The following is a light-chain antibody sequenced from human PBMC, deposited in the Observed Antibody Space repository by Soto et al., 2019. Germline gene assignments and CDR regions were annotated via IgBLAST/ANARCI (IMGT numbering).Light chain of an antibody. J-gene: IGLJ1*01. Sequence: QSALTQPRSVSGSPGQSVTISCTGTSSDVGTYNYVSWYQQHPGKAPKVVISDVSQRPSGVPDRFSGSKSGSTASLSISGLKGEDEADYYCCSYAGRSAYFVFGTGTKVTVL. V-gene: IGLV2-11*01. CDR2: DVS. CDR1: SSDVGTYNY. CDR3: CSYAGRSAYFV.